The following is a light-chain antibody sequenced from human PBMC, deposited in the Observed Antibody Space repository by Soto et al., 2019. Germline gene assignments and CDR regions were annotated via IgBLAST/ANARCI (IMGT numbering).Light chain of an antibody. J-gene: IGKJ4*01. CDR3: QQYKTYPLT. CDR1: QSISTW. Sequence: DIQMTQSPSTLSASVGDRVTISCRASQSISTWLAWYQQKPGKAPKLLISAASTLQRGVASRFSGSGSGTECTLTISDLQPDDLGTYYCQQYKTYPLTFGGGTKVDIK. V-gene: IGKV1-5*01. CDR2: AAS.